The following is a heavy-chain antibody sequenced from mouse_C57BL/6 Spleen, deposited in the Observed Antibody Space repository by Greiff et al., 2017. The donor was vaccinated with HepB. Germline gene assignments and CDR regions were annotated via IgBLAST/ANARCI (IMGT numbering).Heavy chain of an antibody. Sequence: VQLQQSGTVLARPGASVKMSCKTSGYTFTSYWMHWVKQRPGQGLEWIGAIYPGNSDTSYNQKFKGKAKLTAVTSASTAYMELSSLTNEDSAVYYCTRHYGSSYGWFAYWGQGTLVTVSA. J-gene: IGHJ3*01. CDR2: IYPGNSDT. V-gene: IGHV1-5*01. CDR1: GYTFTSYW. D-gene: IGHD1-1*01. CDR3: TRHYGSSYGWFAY.